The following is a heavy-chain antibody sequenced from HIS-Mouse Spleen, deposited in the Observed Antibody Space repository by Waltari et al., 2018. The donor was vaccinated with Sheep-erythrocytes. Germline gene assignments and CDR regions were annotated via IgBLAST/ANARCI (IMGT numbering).Heavy chain of an antibody. CDR1: GGSFSGYY. Sequence: AGLLTPSETLSLTCAVYGGSFSGYYWSWIRQPPGKGLEWIGEINHSGSTNYNPSLKSRVTISVDTSKNQFSLKLSSVTAADTAVYYCARGRAVSTVVTPFDYWGQGTLVTVSS. V-gene: IGHV4-34*01. J-gene: IGHJ4*02. CDR3: ARGRAVSTVVTPFDY. CDR2: INHSGST. D-gene: IGHD4-17*01.